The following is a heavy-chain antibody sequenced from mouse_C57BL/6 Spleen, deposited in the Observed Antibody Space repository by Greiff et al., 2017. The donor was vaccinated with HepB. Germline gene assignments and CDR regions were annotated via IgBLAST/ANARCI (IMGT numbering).Heavy chain of an antibody. J-gene: IGHJ2*01. CDR3: ARQTGYYFDD. CDR1: GFTFSSYG. V-gene: IGHV5-6*01. D-gene: IGHD4-1*01. Sequence: VHVKQSGGDLVKPGGSLKLSCAASGFTFSSYGMSWVRQTPDKRLEWVATISSGGSYTYYPDSVKGRFTISRDNAKNTLYLQMSSLKSEDTAMYYCARQTGYYFDDWGQGTTLTVAS. CDR2: ISSGGSYT.